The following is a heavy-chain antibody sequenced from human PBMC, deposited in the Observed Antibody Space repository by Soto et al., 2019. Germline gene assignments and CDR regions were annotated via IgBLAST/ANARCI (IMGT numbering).Heavy chain of an antibody. D-gene: IGHD5-18*01. V-gene: IGHV1-18*01. CDR2: ISGYNGNT. CDR1: GYTFSNFG. J-gene: IGHJ6*02. CDR3: ARDKGYGFGWSSSSGMDV. Sequence: QVQLVQSGAEVKKPGASVKVSCKASGYTFSNFGLSWVRQAPGQGLEWMGGISGYNGNTNPAQKFQGRVTMTTDTSTTTAYMEVRSLTSDAPAVYYCARDKGYGFGWSSSSGMDVWGQGTTVTVSS.